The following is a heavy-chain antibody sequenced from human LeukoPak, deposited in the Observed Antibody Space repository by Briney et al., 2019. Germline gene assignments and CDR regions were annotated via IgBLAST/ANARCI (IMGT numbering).Heavy chain of an antibody. V-gene: IGHV1-2*02. Sequence: ASVKVSCTASGYTFTGYYMHWVRQAPGQGLEWMGWINPNSGGTNYAQKFQGRVTMTRDTSISTAYMELSRLRSDDTAVYYCARDHRSGAWGSDYWGQGTLVTVSS. CDR1: GYTFTGYY. CDR2: INPNSGGT. J-gene: IGHJ4*02. D-gene: IGHD3-16*01. CDR3: ARDHRSGAWGSDY.